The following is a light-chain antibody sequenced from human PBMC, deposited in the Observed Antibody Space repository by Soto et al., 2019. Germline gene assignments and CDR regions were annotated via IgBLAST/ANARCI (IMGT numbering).Light chain of an antibody. Sequence: QSVLTQPRSVSGSHGHSVTISCTGTSTDVGASNNVSWYQQLPGRAPKLMIYDVSERPSGVPDRFSGSKSGNTASLTISGLQADDEADYSCCSYAVTFYVFGTGTKVTVL. J-gene: IGLJ1*01. CDR3: CSYAVTFYV. CDR2: DVS. V-gene: IGLV2-11*01. CDR1: STDVGASNN.